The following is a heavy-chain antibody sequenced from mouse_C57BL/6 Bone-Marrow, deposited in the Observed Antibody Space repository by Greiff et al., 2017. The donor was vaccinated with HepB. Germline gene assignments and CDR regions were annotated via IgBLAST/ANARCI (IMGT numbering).Heavy chain of an antibody. D-gene: IGHD2-2*01. CDR2: IDPSDSYT. CDR1: GYTFTSYW. Sequence: QVQLQQPGAELVMPGASVKLSCKASGYTFTSYWMHWVKQRPGQGLVWIGEIDPSDSYTNYNHKFKGKSTLTVDKSSSTAYMKLSSLTSEDSAVYYCARSKGYYWYFDVWGTGTTVTVSS. CDR3: ARSKGYYWYFDV. J-gene: IGHJ1*03. V-gene: IGHV1-69*01.